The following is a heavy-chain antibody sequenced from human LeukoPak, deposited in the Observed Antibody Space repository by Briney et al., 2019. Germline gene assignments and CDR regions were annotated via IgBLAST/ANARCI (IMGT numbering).Heavy chain of an antibody. D-gene: IGHD2-2*01. CDR2: ISYDGSNK. Sequence: PGRSLRLSCAASGFTFSSYAMHGVRQAPGKGLEWVAVISYDGSNKYYADSVKGRFTISRDNSKNTLYLQMNSLRAEDTAVYYCASDLGYCSSTSCRTMGYYYYYGMDVWGQGTTVTVSS. V-gene: IGHV3-30-3*01. CDR1: GFTFSSYA. J-gene: IGHJ6*02. CDR3: ASDLGYCSSTSCRTMGYYYYYGMDV.